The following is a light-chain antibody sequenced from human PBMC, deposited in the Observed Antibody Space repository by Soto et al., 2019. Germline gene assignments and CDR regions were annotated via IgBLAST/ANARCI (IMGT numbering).Light chain of an antibody. V-gene: IGKV3D-20*01. CDR2: DAS. Sequence: EIVLTQSPATLSLSPGERATLSCGASQSVRSSYLAWYQQKPGLAPRLLIYDASSRATGIPDRFSGSGSGTDFTLTISRLEPEDFAVYYCQQYGSSPLTFGQGTRLEIK. CDR1: QSVRSSY. J-gene: IGKJ5*01. CDR3: QQYGSSPLT.